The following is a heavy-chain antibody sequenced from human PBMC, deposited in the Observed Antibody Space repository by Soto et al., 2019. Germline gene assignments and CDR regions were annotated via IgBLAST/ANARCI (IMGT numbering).Heavy chain of an antibody. Sequence: QVQLQESGPGLVNPSETLSLTCAVSGDSISSYYCMWIRQPPGKGLESIGYLYYGRSANYNPSLKSRVTLSVDRYTNQCSLTLSSMTAADTAVYYCALRSMAVVPEYWGQGTLVTVSS. CDR3: ALRSMAVVPEY. D-gene: IGHD3-22*01. CDR1: GDSISSYY. CDR2: LYYGRSA. J-gene: IGHJ4*02. V-gene: IGHV4-59*01.